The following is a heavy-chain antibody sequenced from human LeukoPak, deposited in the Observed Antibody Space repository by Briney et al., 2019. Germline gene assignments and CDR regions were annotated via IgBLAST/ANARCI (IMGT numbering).Heavy chain of an antibody. J-gene: IGHJ2*01. CDR1: GGSINSHY. Sequence: PSETLSLTCTVSGGSINSHYWSWIRQPPGKGLEWIGYIFNGGRTNYNPSLMSRVTMSLDTSRDQFSLRLSSVTAADTALYYCARKDSYYDTLTDHRIWYFDLWGRGTLVTVSS. CDR2: IFNGGRT. CDR3: ARKDSYYDTLTDHRIWYFDL. V-gene: IGHV4-59*11. D-gene: IGHD3-9*01.